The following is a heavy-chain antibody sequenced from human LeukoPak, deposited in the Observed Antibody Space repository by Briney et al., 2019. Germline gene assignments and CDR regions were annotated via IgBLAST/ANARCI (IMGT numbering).Heavy chain of an antibody. CDR2: ISKDGRNK. V-gene: IGHV3-30*04. D-gene: IGHD4-11*01. J-gene: IGHJ4*02. Sequence: PGGSLRLSCAASGFSFRNYAFQWVRQAPGKGLEWVAVISKDGRNKNHAGSVKGRFTISRDNSKDTLYLQMDSLRVEDTAVYYCARDVGTDTITTETAYWGQGTLVTVPS. CDR1: GFSFRNYA. CDR3: ARDVGTDTITTETAY.